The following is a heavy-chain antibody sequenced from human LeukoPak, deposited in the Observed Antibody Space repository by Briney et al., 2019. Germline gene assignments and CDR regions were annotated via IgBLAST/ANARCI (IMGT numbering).Heavy chain of an antibody. D-gene: IGHD2-2*01. J-gene: IGHJ4*02. Sequence: SETLSLTCHVSGYSISSAYYWGWIRQPPGKELEWIGSIHYSGSTSYNPSLKSRVTISGDTSKNQFSLKLSSVTAADTAVYYCAGGGQLLSDYWGQGTLVTVSS. CDR2: IHYSGST. CDR3: AGGGQLLSDY. CDR1: GYSISSAYY. V-gene: IGHV4-38-2*01.